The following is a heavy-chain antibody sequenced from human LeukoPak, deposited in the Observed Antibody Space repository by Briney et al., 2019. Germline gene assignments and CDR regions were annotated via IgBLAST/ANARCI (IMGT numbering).Heavy chain of an antibody. V-gene: IGHV3-33*01. CDR2: IWYDGSNK. J-gene: IGHJ5*02. CDR1: GFTFSSYG. D-gene: IGHD6-19*01. CDR3: ARERVEQWLVEFHWFDP. Sequence: GGSLRLSCAASGFTFSSYGMHWVRQAPGKGLEWVAVIWYDGSNKYYADSVKGRFTISRDNSKNTLYLQMNSLRAEDTAVYYCARERVEQWLVEFHWFDPWGQGTLVTVSS.